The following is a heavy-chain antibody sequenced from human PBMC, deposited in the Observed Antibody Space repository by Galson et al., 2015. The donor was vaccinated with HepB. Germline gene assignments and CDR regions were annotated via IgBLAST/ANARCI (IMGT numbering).Heavy chain of an antibody. J-gene: IGHJ3*02. CDR1: GDSVSTNGVA. D-gene: IGHD5-12*01. V-gene: IGHV6-1*01. CDR3: ARGKYSAFDI. CDR2: TYYRSTWSN. Sequence: CAISGDSVSTNGVAWNWFRQSPSRGLEWLGGTYYRSTWSNDYAVSVKSRITINRDTSKNQFSLQLNSVTPEDTAMYYCARGKYSAFDIWGQGTMVTVSS.